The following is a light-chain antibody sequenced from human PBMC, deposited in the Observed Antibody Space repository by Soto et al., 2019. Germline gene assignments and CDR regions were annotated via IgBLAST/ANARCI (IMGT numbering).Light chain of an antibody. Sequence: EMVLTQSPGTLSLSPGERATLSGMASQRVNNNYLVWYQQKPGQTPSILIYGASNRATGIPDRFSGSGTGTAFTLTISRPEPQNFAAYYCQQYGISPFTFGPGTKVDIK. V-gene: IGKV3-20*01. J-gene: IGKJ3*01. CDR3: QQYGISPFT. CDR1: QRVNNNY. CDR2: GAS.